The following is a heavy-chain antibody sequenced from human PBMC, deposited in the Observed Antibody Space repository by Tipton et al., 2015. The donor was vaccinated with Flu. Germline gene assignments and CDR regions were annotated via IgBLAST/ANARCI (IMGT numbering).Heavy chain of an antibody. D-gene: IGHD2-15*01. J-gene: IGHJ5*02. V-gene: IGHV4-38-2*01. CDR3: ARRYCSGGSCVTGWFDP. CDR2: IYHSGST. CDR1: GYSISSGYY. Sequence: TLSLTCAVSGYSISSGYYWVWIRQPPGKGLEWIGSIYHSGSTYYNPSLKSRVTITVDTSKNQFSLKLSSVTAADTAVYYCARRYCSGGSCVTGWFDPWGQGTLVTVSS.